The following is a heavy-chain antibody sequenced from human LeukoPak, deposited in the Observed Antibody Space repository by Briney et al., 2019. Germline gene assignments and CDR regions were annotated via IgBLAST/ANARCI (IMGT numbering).Heavy chain of an antibody. Sequence: PGGSLRLSCAASGFTFSSYAMHWVRQAPGKGLEWVAVISYDGSNKYYADSVKGRFTISRDNSKNTLYLQMNSLRAEDTAVYYCASHYDSSGLPDYWGQGTLVTVSS. V-gene: IGHV3-30-3*01. CDR1: GFTFSSYA. CDR2: ISYDGSNK. D-gene: IGHD3-22*01. CDR3: ASHYDSSGLPDY. J-gene: IGHJ4*02.